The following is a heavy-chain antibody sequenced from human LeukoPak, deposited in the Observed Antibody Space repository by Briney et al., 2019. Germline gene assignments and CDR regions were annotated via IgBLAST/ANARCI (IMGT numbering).Heavy chain of an antibody. Sequence: PGGSLRLSCAASGFSFSDYYMSWIRQAPGKGLEWVSYISSSSSYTNYADSVKGRFTISRDNAKNSLYLQMNSLRAGDTAVYYCAREAWGTVTDYWGLGTLVTVSS. J-gene: IGHJ4*02. CDR2: ISSSSSYT. D-gene: IGHD4-17*01. V-gene: IGHV3-11*06. CDR3: AREAWGTVTDY. CDR1: GFSFSDYY.